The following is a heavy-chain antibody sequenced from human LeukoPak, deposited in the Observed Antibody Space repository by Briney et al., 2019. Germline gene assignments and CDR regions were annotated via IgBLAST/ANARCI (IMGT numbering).Heavy chain of an antibody. CDR3: ASGSSMVRGAPGDDAFDI. D-gene: IGHD3-10*01. Sequence: GGSLRLSCAASGFTFSSYWMHWVRQAPGKGLVWVSRINSDGSSTSYADSVKGRFTISRDNAKNTLYLQMNSLRAEDTAVYCCASGSSMVRGAPGDDAFDIWGQGTMVTVSS. CDR2: INSDGSST. V-gene: IGHV3-74*01. J-gene: IGHJ3*02. CDR1: GFTFSSYW.